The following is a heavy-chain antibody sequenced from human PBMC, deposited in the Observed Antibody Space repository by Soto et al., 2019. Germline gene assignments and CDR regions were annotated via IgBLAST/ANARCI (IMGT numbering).Heavy chain of an antibody. Sequence: QVQLVESGGGVVQPGRSLRLSCAASGFTFSSYAMHWVRQAPGKGLEWVAVISYDGSNKYYADSVKGRFTISRDNSXNXXYLQMNSLRAEDTAVYYCASEEESSTDYYYYGMDVWGQGTTVTVSS. CDR2: ISYDGSNK. V-gene: IGHV3-30-3*01. CDR3: ASEEESSTDYYYYGMDV. D-gene: IGHD3-10*01. J-gene: IGHJ6*02. CDR1: GFTFSSYA.